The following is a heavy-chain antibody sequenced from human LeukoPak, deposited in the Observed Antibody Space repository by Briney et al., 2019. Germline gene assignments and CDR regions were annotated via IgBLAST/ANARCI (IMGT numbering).Heavy chain of an antibody. J-gene: IGHJ6*03. Sequence: GASVKVSCKASGYTFTSYGISWVRQAPGQGLEWMGWISAYNGNTNYAQKLQGRVTMTTDTSTSTAYMELRSLRSDDTAVYYCARGVGITMIVVGPAKSNYYYYMDVWGKGTTVTVSS. CDR2: ISAYNGNT. CDR3: ARGVGITMIVVGPAKSNYYYYMDV. D-gene: IGHD3-22*01. V-gene: IGHV1-18*01. CDR1: GYTFTSYG.